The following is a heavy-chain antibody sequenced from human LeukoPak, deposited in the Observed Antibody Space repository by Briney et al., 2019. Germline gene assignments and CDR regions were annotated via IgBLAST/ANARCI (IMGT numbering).Heavy chain of an antibody. CDR2: IYTSGST. Sequence: PSETLSLTCTVSGGSISSGSYYWSWIRQPAGKGLEWIGRIYTSGSTNYNPSLKSRVTMSVDTSKNQFSLKLSSVTAADTAVYYCARARSGYYYMGFDPWGQGTLVTVSS. D-gene: IGHD3-22*01. J-gene: IGHJ5*02. V-gene: IGHV4-61*02. CDR3: ARARSGYYYMGFDP. CDR1: GGSISSGSYY.